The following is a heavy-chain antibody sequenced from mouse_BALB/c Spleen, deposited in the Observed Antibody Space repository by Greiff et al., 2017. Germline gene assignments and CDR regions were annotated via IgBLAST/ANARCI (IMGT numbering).Heavy chain of an antibody. CDR1: GYAFTNYL. D-gene: IGHD2-1*01. J-gene: IGHJ3*01. V-gene: IGHV1-54*01. CDR3: ARRGLDGNYSWFAY. CDR2: INPGSGGT. Sequence: QVQLKQSGAELVRPGTSVKVSCKASGYAFTNYLIEWVKQRPGQGLEWIGVINPGSGGTNYNEKFKGKATLTADKSSSTAYMQLSSLTSDDSAVYFCARRGLDGNYSWFAYWGQGTLVTVSA.